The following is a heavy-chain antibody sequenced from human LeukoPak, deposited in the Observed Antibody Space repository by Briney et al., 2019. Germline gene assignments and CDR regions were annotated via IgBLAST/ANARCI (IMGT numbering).Heavy chain of an antibody. J-gene: IGHJ4*02. CDR1: GFIVSSNY. CDR3: AKLKGWYGEGYFDY. Sequence: GGSLRLSCAASGFIVSSNYMSWVRQAPGKGLEWVSVIYSDGRTYYADSVKGRFSISRDNSKNTLYRQMDTLRAEDTAVYYCAKLKGWYGEGYFDYWGQGTLVTVSA. CDR2: IYSDGRT. D-gene: IGHD3-10*01. V-gene: IGHV3-53*01.